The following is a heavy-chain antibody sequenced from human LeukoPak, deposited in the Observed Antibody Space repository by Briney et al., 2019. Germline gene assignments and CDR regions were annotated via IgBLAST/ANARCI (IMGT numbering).Heavy chain of an antibody. CDR3: AKGYKNLSSGWYLSPFQH. CDR2: IFYSGGT. D-gene: IGHD6-19*01. V-gene: IGHV4-39*07. J-gene: IGHJ1*01. CDR1: GGSINTPNYY. Sequence: SETLSLTCTVSGGSINTPNYYWGWIRQTPGKGLEWIGNIFYSGGTYYSPSLTSRVTISPDTSRNQFSLKLNSVTAADTAVYYCAKGYKNLSSGWYLSPFQHWGEGTLVTVSS.